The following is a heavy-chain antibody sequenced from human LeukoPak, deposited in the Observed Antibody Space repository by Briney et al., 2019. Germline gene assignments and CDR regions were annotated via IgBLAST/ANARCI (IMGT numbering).Heavy chain of an antibody. J-gene: IGHJ4*02. Sequence: PGGSLRLSCAASGFTFSSYAMHWVRQAPGKGLEWVAVISYDGSNKYYADSVKGRFTISRDNSKNTLYLQMNSLRAEDTAVYYCARDSGRLIAAAGTMGYWGQGTLVTVSS. CDR1: GFTFSSYA. D-gene: IGHD6-13*01. CDR2: ISYDGSNK. V-gene: IGHV3-30-3*01. CDR3: ARDSGRLIAAAGTMGY.